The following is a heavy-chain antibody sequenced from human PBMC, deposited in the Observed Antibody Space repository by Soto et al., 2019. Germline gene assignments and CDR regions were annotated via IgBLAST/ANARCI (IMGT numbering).Heavy chain of an antibody. CDR1: GGSISSGGYY. V-gene: IGHV4-31*03. CDR2: IYYSGST. J-gene: IGHJ6*02. CDR3: ARKDGAGQYYYYYGMDV. D-gene: IGHD6-19*01. Sequence: PSETLSLTCTVSGGSISSGGYYWSWIRQHPGKGLEWIGYIYYSGSTYYNPSLKSRVTISVDTSKNQFSLKLSSVTAADTAVYYCARKDGAGQYYYYYGMDVWGQGTTVTVSS.